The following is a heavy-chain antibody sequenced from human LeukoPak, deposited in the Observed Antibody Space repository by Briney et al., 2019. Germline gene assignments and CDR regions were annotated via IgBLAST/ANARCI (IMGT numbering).Heavy chain of an antibody. Sequence: PSETLSLTCAVSGYSISSGYYWGWIRQPPGKGLDWIGSIYHSGSTYYNPSLKSRVTISVDTSKNQFSLKLSSVTAADTAVYYCARHTARLGAWDWFDPWGQGSLVTVSS. V-gene: IGHV4-38-2*01. CDR2: IYHSGST. CDR1: GYSISSGYY. J-gene: IGHJ5*02. D-gene: IGHD3-9*01. CDR3: ARHTARLGAWDWFDP.